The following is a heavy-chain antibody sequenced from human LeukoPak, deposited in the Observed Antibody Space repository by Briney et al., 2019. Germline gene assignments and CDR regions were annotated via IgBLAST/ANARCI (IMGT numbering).Heavy chain of an antibody. CDR1: GGSISSYY. D-gene: IGHD3-22*01. CDR2: IYTSGST. J-gene: IGHJ4*02. CDR3: ARDNYYYDSSGYYFFPRY. Sequence: PSETLSLTCTVSGGSISSYYWSWIGQPAGKGLEWIGRIYTSGSTNYNPSLKSRVTMSVDTSKNQFSLKLSSVTAADTAVYYCARDNYYYDSSGYYFFPRYWGQGTLVTVSS. V-gene: IGHV4-4*07.